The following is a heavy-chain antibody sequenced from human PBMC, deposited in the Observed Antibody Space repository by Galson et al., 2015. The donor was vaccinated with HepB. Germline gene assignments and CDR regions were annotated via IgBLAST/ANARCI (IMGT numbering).Heavy chain of an antibody. J-gene: IGHJ5*02. Sequence: SLRLSCAASGFTFSTYSMNWVRQAPGKGLDWVSSISSSSSYIYYADSVKGRFTVSRDNAKNSLYLHMNSLRAEDTAVYYCAMSAYSSSWYLTWGQGTLVTVSS. V-gene: IGHV3-21*01. CDR3: AMSAYSSSWYLT. CDR1: GFTFSTYS. D-gene: IGHD6-13*01. CDR2: ISSSSSYI.